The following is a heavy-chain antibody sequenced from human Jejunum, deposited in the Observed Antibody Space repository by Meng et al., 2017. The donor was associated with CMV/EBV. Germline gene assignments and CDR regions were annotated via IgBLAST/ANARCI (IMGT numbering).Heavy chain of an antibody. D-gene: IGHD4-11*01. CDR3: AREDDYRNYFDS. CDR1: AFTFRNSP. V-gene: IGHV3-30-3*01. Sequence: ASAFTFRNSPMHWVRQAPGKGLEWVAVISNDGSNTYYADSVKGRFTISRDNSKNTLYLQMNSLRREDTAMYYCAREDDYRNYFDSWGRGTLVTVSS. CDR2: ISNDGSNT. J-gene: IGHJ4*02.